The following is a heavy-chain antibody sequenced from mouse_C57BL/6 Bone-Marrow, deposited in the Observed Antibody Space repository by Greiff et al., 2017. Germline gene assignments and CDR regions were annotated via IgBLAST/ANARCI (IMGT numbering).Heavy chain of an antibody. V-gene: IGHV1-7*01. D-gene: IGHD4-1*01. Sequence: QVHVKQSGAELAKPGASVKLSCKASGYTFTSYWMHWVKQRPGQGLEWIGYINPSSGYTKYNQKFKDKATLTADKSSRTAYMQLSSLTYEDSAVYYCARMWRTGYYAMDYWGQGTSVTVSS. CDR1: GYTFTSYW. CDR2: INPSSGYT. CDR3: ARMWRTGYYAMDY. J-gene: IGHJ4*01.